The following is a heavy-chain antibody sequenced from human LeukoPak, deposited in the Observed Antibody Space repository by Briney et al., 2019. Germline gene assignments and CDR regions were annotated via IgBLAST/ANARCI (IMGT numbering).Heavy chain of an antibody. CDR1: GYSFSNYW. V-gene: IGHV5-51*01. CDR2: IYPGDSDT. CDR3: ARKYYDILTGYWDDAFDI. D-gene: IGHD3-9*01. Sequence: GESLKISCKGSGYSFSNYWIGWVRQMPGKGLEWMGIIYPGDSDTRYSPSFQGQVTTSADKSISTAYLQWSSLKASDTAMYYCARKYYDILTGYWDDAFDIWGQGTMVTVSS. J-gene: IGHJ3*02.